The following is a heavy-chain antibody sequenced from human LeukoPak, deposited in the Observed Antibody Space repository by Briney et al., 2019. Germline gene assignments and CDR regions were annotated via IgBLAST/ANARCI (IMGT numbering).Heavy chain of an antibody. J-gene: IGHJ4*02. D-gene: IGHD5-24*01. CDR3: ARGADEIDY. CDR1: GGTFSSYA. CDR2: MNPNSGNT. V-gene: IGHV1-8*02. Sequence: ASVKVSCKASGGTFSSYAISWVRQAPGQGLEWMGWMNPNSGNTGYAQKFQGRVTMTRNTSISTAYMELSSLRSEDTAVYYCARGADEIDYWGQGTLVTVSS.